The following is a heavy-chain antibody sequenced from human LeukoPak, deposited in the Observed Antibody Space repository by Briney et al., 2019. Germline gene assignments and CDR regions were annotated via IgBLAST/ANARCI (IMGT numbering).Heavy chain of an antibody. Sequence: SETLSLTCAVYGGSFSGYYWSWIRQPPGKGLEWIGEINHSGSTNYNPSLKSRVTISVDTSKNQFTLKLSSVTAADTAVYYCATCYISWFDPWGQGTLVTVSS. J-gene: IGHJ5*02. CDR3: ATCYISWFDP. D-gene: IGHD2-2*02. CDR2: INHSGST. V-gene: IGHV4-34*01. CDR1: GGSFSGYY.